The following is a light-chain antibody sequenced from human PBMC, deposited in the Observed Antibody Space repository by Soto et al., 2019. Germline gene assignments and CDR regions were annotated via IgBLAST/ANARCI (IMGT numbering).Light chain of an antibody. Sequence: QAVVTQEPSFSVSPGGTVTLTCGLSSGSVSTSYYPSWYQQTPDQAPRTLIYTTNTRSSGVPDRFSGSILGNKAALTITGAQADDESDYYCVLYMRSAFWVFGGGTKLTVL. J-gene: IGLJ3*02. CDR2: TTN. V-gene: IGLV8-61*01. CDR3: VLYMRSAFWV. CDR1: SGSVSTSYY.